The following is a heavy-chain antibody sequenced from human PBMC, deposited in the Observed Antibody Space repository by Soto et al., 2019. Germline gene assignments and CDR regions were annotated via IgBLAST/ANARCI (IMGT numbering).Heavy chain of an antibody. CDR1: GFTFSSYA. Sequence: GGSLRLSCAASGFTFSSYAMSWVRQAPGKGLEWVSAISGSGGSTYYADSVKGRFTISRDNSKNTLYLQMNSLRAEDTAVYYFAKDPLYSPKKFDEWGQGTLVTVSS. CDR2: ISGSGGST. V-gene: IGHV3-23*01. J-gene: IGHJ4*02. D-gene: IGHD5-18*01. CDR3: AKDPLYSPKKFDE.